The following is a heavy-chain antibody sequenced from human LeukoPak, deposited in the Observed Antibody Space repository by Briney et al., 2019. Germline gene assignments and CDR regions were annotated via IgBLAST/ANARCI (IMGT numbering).Heavy chain of an antibody. CDR3: ARGSRSGWYNFDY. V-gene: IGHV4-59*01. J-gene: IGHJ4*02. D-gene: IGHD6-19*01. Sequence: PSETLSLTCTVSGGSIRSDYWSWIRQPPGKGLEWIGYIYYSGSTNYNPSLKSRVTISVDTSKNQFSLKLSSVTAADTAVYYCARGSRSGWYNFDYWGQGTLVTVSS. CDR2: IYYSGST. CDR1: GGSIRSDY.